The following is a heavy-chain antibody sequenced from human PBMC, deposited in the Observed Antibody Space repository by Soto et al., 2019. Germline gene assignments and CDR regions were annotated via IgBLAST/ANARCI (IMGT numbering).Heavy chain of an antibody. CDR1: GFTFSSYA. Sequence: EVQLLESGGGLVQPGGSLRLSCAASGFTFSSYAMSWVRQAPGKGLEWVSAISCSGGSTYYADSVKGRFTISRDNSKNTLYLQMNSLRAEDTAVYYCARVDTAMVTLYYYYGMDVWGQGTTVTVSS. J-gene: IGHJ6*02. CDR3: ARVDTAMVTLYYYYGMDV. V-gene: IGHV3-23*01. CDR2: ISCSGGST. D-gene: IGHD5-18*01.